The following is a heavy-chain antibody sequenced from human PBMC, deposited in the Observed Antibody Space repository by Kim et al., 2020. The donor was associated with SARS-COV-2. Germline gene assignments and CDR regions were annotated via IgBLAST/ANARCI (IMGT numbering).Heavy chain of an antibody. D-gene: IGHD6-13*01. CDR3: ARDPLAAAAFMDV. J-gene: IGHJ6*03. Sequence: KYSQKFPGRVTMTRDTSASTAYMELSSLRSEDTAVYYCARDPLAAAAFMDVWGKGTTVTVSS. V-gene: IGHV1-3*01.